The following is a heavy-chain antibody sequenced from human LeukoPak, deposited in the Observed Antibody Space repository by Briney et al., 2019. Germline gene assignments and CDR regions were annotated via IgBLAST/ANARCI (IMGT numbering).Heavy chain of an antibody. CDR1: GYTFTSYG. CDR3: ARLVSAYGSGSFDYYYYYMDV. CDR2: ISAYNGNT. J-gene: IGHJ6*03. D-gene: IGHD3-10*01. Sequence: ASVKVSCKASGYTFTSYGISWVRQAPGQGLEGMGWISAYNGNTNYAQELQGRVTMTTDTSTSTAYMELRSLRSDDTAVYYCARLVSAYGSGSFDYYYYYMDVWGKGTTVTVSS. V-gene: IGHV1-18*01.